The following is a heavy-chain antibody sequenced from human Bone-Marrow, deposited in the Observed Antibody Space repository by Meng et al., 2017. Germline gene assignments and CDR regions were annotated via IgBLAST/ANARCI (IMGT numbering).Heavy chain of an antibody. Sequence: GESLKISCKGSGYSFTSYWIGWVRQMPGKGLEWMGIIYSGDSDTRYNPSFQGQVPISADKSISTAYLQWSNLKASDTAMYYCALTTVLTPAVIAFDIWGQGTMVTVSS. CDR3: ALTTVLTPAVIAFDI. J-gene: IGHJ3*02. D-gene: IGHD4-23*01. CDR2: IYSGDSDT. V-gene: IGHV5-51*01. CDR1: GYSFTSYW.